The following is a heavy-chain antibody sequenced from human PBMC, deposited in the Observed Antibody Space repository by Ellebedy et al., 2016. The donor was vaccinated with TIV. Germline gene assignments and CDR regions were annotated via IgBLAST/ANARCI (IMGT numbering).Heavy chain of an antibody. Sequence: AASVKVSCKASGGTFNNYAINWVRQAPGQGLEWMGGIIPIFGTTNYAQKFQGRVTIIADESTSTAYMELSSLRSEDTAVYYCARAPYDSSSFLYYYYGMDVWGQGTTVTVSS. CDR1: GGTFNNYA. J-gene: IGHJ6*02. CDR2: IIPIFGTT. V-gene: IGHV1-69*13. D-gene: IGHD3-22*01. CDR3: ARAPYDSSSFLYYYYGMDV.